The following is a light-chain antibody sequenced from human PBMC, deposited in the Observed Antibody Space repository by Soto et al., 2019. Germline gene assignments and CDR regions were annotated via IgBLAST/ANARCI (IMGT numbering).Light chain of an antibody. CDR2: DAS. Sequence: DIQMTQSPSSLSASVGDRVTITCQASQDIRNYLNWYQQKPGKAPKLLIYDASTLETGVPSRFSGSGSGTDFTLTISSLQPEDFATYYCHQYDDLPRTFGQGTKVEIK. CDR1: QDIRNY. J-gene: IGKJ1*01. V-gene: IGKV1-33*01. CDR3: HQYDDLPRT.